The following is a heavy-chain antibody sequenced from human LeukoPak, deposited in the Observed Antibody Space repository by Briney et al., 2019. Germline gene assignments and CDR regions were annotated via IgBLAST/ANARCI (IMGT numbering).Heavy chain of an antibody. CDR3: ARRTHAPRLYFDWLLDY. V-gene: IGHV4-4*02. J-gene: IGHJ4*02. D-gene: IGHD3-9*01. CDR1: GGSISSSNW. CDR2: SDHSGST. Sequence: SETLSLTCAVSGGSISSSNWWSWVRQPPGKGLEWIGESDHSGSTNYNPSLKSRVTISVDNSKKQFSLKLSSLSAADTAVYYCARRTHAPRLYFDWLLDYWGQGTLVTVSS.